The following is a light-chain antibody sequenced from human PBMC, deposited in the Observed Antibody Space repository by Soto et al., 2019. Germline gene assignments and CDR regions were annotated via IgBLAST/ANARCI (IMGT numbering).Light chain of an antibody. J-gene: IGKJ5*01. Sequence: DIQLTQSPSFLSASVGDRVTITCRASQGISSYLACYQQKPGKAPKLLISTASTLQSGVPSRFSGSGSGTEFTLTISSLQPEDFAVYYCQQYNNWPITFGQGTRLEIK. CDR1: QGISSY. CDR3: QQYNNWPIT. CDR2: TAS. V-gene: IGKV1-9*01.